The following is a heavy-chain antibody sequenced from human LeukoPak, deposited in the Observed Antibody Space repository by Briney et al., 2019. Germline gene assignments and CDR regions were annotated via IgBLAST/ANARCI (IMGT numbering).Heavy chain of an antibody. Sequence: PGGSLRLSCAASGFTFSSYAMSWVRQAPGKGLEWVSSIRSNGDTTYNADPVKGRFTISRDNSKNTLYLQMNSLRVEDTAICYCAKGQELDDGVFDSWGQGTLVTVSS. D-gene: IGHD1-1*01. CDR1: GFTFSSYA. CDR3: AKGQELDDGVFDS. J-gene: IGHJ4*02. CDR2: IRSNGDTT. V-gene: IGHV3-23*01.